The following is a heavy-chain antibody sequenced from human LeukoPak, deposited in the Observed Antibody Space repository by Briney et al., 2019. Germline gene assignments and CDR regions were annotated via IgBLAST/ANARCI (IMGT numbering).Heavy chain of an antibody. J-gene: IGHJ4*02. CDR1: GFTLSSYW. CDR3: ARYIETPRRDLDY. D-gene: IGHD4-23*01. Sequence: GGSLRLSCAASGFTLSSYWMSWVRQAPGKGLEWVARIKQDGSEEHYVDSVKGRFTISRDNAKNSVYLQMNTLRAEDTAVYYCARYIETPRRDLDYWGQGTLVTVSS. CDR2: IKQDGSEE. V-gene: IGHV3-7*01.